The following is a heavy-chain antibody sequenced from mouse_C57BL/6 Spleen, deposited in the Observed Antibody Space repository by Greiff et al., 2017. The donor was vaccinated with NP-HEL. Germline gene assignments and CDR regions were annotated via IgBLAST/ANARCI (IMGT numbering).Heavy chain of an antibody. CDR2: ISSGSSTI. Sequence: EVQLVESGGGLVKPGGSLKLSCAASGFTFSDYGMHWVRQAPEKGLEWVAYISSGSSTIYYADTVKGRFTISRDNAKNTLFLQMTSLRSEDTAMYYCARLSYYDYDGFADWGQGTLVTVSA. CDR1: GFTFSDYG. CDR3: ARLSYYDYDGFAD. D-gene: IGHD2-4*01. V-gene: IGHV5-17*01. J-gene: IGHJ3*01.